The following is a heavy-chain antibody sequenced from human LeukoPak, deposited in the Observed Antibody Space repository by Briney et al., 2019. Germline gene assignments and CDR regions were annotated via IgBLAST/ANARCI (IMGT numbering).Heavy chain of an antibody. Sequence: ASVKASCTASGYTFTSYGISWVRQAPGQGLEWMGWISAYNGNPDNAQSLQGRVTMTIDTSTSTVYMELRSLRSDDTAVYYCARDVGRSYDLDYWGQGTLVTVSS. D-gene: IGHD3-16*01. CDR1: GYTFTSYG. J-gene: IGHJ4*02. CDR3: ARDVGRSYDLDY. V-gene: IGHV1-18*01. CDR2: ISAYNGNP.